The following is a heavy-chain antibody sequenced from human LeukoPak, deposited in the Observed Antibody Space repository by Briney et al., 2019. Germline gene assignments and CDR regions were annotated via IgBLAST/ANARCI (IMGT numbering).Heavy chain of an antibody. CDR2: IRVYNGNT. Sequence: GASVKVSCKASGYTFTSYGINWVRQAPGQGLEWMGWIRVYNGNTNYAQKLQGRVTMTTDTSTSTAYMELRSLRSDDTAVYYCARRGGDFWSGSIDYWGQGTLVTVSS. J-gene: IGHJ4*02. D-gene: IGHD3-3*01. CDR3: ARRGGDFWSGSIDY. CDR1: GYTFTSYG. V-gene: IGHV1-18*01.